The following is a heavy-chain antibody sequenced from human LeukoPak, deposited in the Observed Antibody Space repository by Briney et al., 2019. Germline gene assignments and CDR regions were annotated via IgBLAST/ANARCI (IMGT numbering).Heavy chain of an antibody. CDR1: GFSFSRYD. J-gene: IGHJ4*02. CDR2: IRYDGSNK. Sequence: GGSLRLSCAASGFSFSRYDIHWVRQAPDKGLEWVAFIRYDGSNKNYADSVKGRFTISRDNFMSTVYLQMNSLRAEDTAVYYCAKDRQTITIFGVVNTPRANFDYWGQGTLVTVSS. D-gene: IGHD3-3*01. V-gene: IGHV3-30*02. CDR3: AKDRQTITIFGVVNTPRANFDY.